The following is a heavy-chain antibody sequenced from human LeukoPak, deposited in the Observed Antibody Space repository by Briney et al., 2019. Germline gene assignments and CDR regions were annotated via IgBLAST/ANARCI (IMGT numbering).Heavy chain of an antibody. CDR3: AKDIRVLWFGEFPNYFDY. J-gene: IGHJ4*02. Sequence: GGSLGLSCAASGFTFSSYAMSWVRQAPGKGLEWVSAISGSGGSTYYADSVKGRFTISRDNSKNTLYLQMNSLRAEDTAVYYCAKDIRVLWFGEFPNYFDYWGQGTLVTVSS. D-gene: IGHD3-10*01. CDR1: GFTFSSYA. CDR2: ISGSGGST. V-gene: IGHV3-23*01.